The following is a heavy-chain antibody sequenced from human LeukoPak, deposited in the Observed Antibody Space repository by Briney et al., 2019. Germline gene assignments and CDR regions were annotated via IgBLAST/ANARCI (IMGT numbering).Heavy chain of an antibody. J-gene: IGHJ6*02. D-gene: IGHD4-11*01. V-gene: IGHV1-69*13. CDR3: AREVTTIQYYYYCMDV. Sequence: SVKVSCKASGGTFSSYAISWVRQAPGQGLEWMGGIIPIFGTANYAQKFQGRVTITADESTSTAYMELSSLRSEDTAVYYCAREVTTIQYYYYCMDVWGQGTTVTVSS. CDR2: IIPIFGTA. CDR1: GGTFSSYA.